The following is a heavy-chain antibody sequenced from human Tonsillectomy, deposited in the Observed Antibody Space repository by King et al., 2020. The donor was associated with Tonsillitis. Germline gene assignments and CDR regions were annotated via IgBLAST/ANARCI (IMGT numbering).Heavy chain of an antibody. CDR3: ARDPHWYCDL. Sequence: VQLVESGGGVVQPGRSLRLSCAASGFTFSSYAMHWVRQAPGKGLEWVAVISYDGSNKYYADSVKGRFTISRDNSKNTLYLQVNSLRAEDTAVYYCARDPHWYCDLWGRGTLVTVSS. V-gene: IGHV3-30*04. CDR2: ISYDGSNK. J-gene: IGHJ2*01. CDR1: GFTFSSYA.